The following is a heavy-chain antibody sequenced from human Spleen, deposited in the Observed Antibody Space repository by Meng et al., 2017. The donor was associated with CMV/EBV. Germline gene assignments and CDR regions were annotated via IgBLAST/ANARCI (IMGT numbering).Heavy chain of an antibody. CDR1: GYTFTGYY. Sequence: SVKVSCKASGYTFTGYYMHWVRQAPGQGLEWMGWINPFADLTNYGQKFQGRVTITADKSTSTAYMELSSLRSEDTAVYYCARGLQENGDYWGQGTLVTVSS. CDR3: ARGLQENGDY. J-gene: IGHJ4*02. CDR2: INPFADLT. D-gene: IGHD4-11*01. V-gene: IGHV1-69*10.